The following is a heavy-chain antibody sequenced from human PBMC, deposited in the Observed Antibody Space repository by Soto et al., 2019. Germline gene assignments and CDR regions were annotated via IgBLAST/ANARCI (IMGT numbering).Heavy chain of an antibody. V-gene: IGHV4-34*01. Sequence: PSETLSLTCAVYGGSFSGYYWSWIRQPPGKGLEWIGEINHSGRTNYNPSLKSRVTISVDTSKNQFSLKLSSVTAADTAVYYCARGITIAVAGTGMDYWGQGTLVTVSS. CDR2: INHSGRT. J-gene: IGHJ4*02. CDR1: GGSFSGYY. CDR3: ARGITIAVAGTGMDY. D-gene: IGHD6-19*01.